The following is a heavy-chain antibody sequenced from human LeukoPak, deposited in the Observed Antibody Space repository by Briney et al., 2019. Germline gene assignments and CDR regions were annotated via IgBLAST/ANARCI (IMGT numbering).Heavy chain of an antibody. CDR2: IYYSGST. D-gene: IGHD4-17*01. CDR3: ARDQAVTTTGLPDAFDI. Sequence: ASETLSLTCTVSGGSISSGSYYWSWIRQPPGKGLEWIGSIYYSGSTYYNPSLKSRVTISVDTSKNQFSLKLSSVTAADTAVYYCARDQAVTTTGLPDAFDIWGQGTMVTVSS. CDR1: GGSISSGSYY. J-gene: IGHJ3*02. V-gene: IGHV4-39*07.